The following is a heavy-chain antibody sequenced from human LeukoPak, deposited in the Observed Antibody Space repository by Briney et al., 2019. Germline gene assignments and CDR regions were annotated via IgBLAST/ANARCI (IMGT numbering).Heavy chain of an antibody. V-gene: IGHV1-69*04. CDR1: GGTFSSYA. CDR3: ARDASSSSWPYYFDY. D-gene: IGHD6-13*01. J-gene: IGHJ4*02. Sequence: SVKVSCKASGGTFSSYAISWVRQAPGQGLEWMGRIIPILGIANYAQKLQGRVTMTTDTSTSTAYMELRSLRSDDTAVYYCARDASSSSWPYYFDYWGQGTLVTVSS. CDR2: IIPILGIA.